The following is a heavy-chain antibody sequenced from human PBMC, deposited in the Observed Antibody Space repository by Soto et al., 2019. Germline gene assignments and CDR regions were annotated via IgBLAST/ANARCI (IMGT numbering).Heavy chain of an antibody. V-gene: IGHV1-69*12. CDR2: FIPIFGAA. CDR1: GGTFSSYA. Sequence: QVQLVQSGAEVKKPGSSVKVSCKASGGTFSSYAISWVRQAPGQGLEWMGGFIPIFGAADYAQNFQGRVTIAADDSTSTASMELSSLRSEDTAVYYCASPRDNYYYNGMDVWGQGTTVTVSS. J-gene: IGHJ6*02. D-gene: IGHD3-10*01. CDR3: ASPRDNYYYNGMDV.